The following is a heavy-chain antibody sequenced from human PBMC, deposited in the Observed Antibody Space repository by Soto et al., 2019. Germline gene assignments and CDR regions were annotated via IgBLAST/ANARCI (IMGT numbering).Heavy chain of an antibody. CDR3: AAPPRY. Sequence: QVQLQESGPGLVKPSETLSLTCTISGGSISSYYWSWIRQPPGKGLEWIGYIYDSGSTNYNPSLKNRFTISLETSMNHFSLKLISVTAADSAAYYCAAPPRYWGQGTLVTVSS. V-gene: IGHV4-59*01. CDR2: IYDSGST. CDR1: GGSISSYY. J-gene: IGHJ4*02.